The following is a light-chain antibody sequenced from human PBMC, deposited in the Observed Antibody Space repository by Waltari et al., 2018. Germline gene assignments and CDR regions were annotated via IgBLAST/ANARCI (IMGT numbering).Light chain of an antibody. Sequence: QTVVTQEPSLSVSPGGTVTLTCALSSGSLSTTSSATWYQQTPGQAPRNLVYKANARSSGVPDRFSGSILGNTAALTITGAQADDESDYYCALYMGSGIWVFGGGTRLTVL. CDR3: ALYMGSGIWV. CDR1: SGSLSTTSS. V-gene: IGLV8-61*01. J-gene: IGLJ3*02. CDR2: KAN.